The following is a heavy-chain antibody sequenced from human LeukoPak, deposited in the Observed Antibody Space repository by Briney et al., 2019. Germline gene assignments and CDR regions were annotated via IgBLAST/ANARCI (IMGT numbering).Heavy chain of an antibody. CDR1: GGSISSYY. CDR2: IYTSGST. J-gene: IGHJ6*03. Sequence: PSETLSLTCTVSGGSISSYYWSWIRQPAGKGLEWIGRIYTSGSTNYNPSLKSRVTISVDTSKNQFSLKLSSVTAADTAVYYCARELRFLSGYYYYYYYMDVWGKGTTVTVSS. V-gene: IGHV4-4*07. D-gene: IGHD3-3*01. CDR3: ARELRFLSGYYYYYYYMDV.